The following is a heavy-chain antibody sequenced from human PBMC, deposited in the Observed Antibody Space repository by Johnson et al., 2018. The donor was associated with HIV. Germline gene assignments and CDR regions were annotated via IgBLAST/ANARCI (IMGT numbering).Heavy chain of an antibody. J-gene: IGHJ3*02. CDR3: AKVHIPARWSAAFDI. Sequence: QVQLVESGGGVVQPGRSLRLSCAASGFTFGSYGIHWVRQAPGKGLAWVAVISYDGSNKYYADSVKGRFTIFRDNSKNTLYLQMSSLRTEDTAVYYCAKVHIPARWSAAFDIWGRGTLVTVSS. V-gene: IGHV3-30*18. CDR2: ISYDGSNK. D-gene: IGHD6-6*01. CDR1: GFTFGSYG.